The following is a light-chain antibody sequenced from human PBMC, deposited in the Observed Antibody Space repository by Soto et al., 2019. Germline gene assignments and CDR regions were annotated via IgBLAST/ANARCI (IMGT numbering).Light chain of an antibody. CDR1: SSDVGGYKY. CDR2: GVS. CDR3: SAYTCSSAQA. J-gene: IGLJ1*01. Sequence: QSALTQPRSVSGSPGQSVTISCTGTSSDVGGYKYVSWYQQKPGKAPKLIIYGVSRWPSGVPNRFPGSKSGNGASLTISGLQSEDEGDDCSSAYTCSSAQAFGTGTKVSVL. V-gene: IGLV2-11*01.